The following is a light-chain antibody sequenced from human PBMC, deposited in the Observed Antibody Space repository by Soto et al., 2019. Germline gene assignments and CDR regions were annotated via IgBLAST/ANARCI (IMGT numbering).Light chain of an antibody. CDR1: QGVASRY. V-gene: IGKV3-20*01. CDR3: QQYGSSPIA. CDR2: GAS. J-gene: IGKJ5*01. Sequence: EIVLTQSPGILSLSPGERATLSCRASQGVASRYLAWYQQKPGQAPRLLIYGASTRATGIPDRFSGSGLGTDFTLTISRLEPEDFAVYYCQQYGSSPIAFGQGTRLEIK.